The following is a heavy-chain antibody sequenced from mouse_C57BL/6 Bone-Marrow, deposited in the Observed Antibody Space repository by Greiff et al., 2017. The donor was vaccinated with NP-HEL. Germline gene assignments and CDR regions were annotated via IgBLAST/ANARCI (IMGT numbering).Heavy chain of an antibody. V-gene: IGHV1-53*01. J-gene: IGHJ4*01. CDR2: INPSNGGT. CDR3: ANAVVATSYYYAMDY. D-gene: IGHD1-1*01. CDR1: GYTFTSYW. Sequence: QVQLQQPGPELVKPGASVKLSCKASGYTFTSYWMHWVKQRPGQGLEWIGNINPSNGGTNYNEKFKSKATLTVDKSSSTAYMQLSSLTSEDSAVYYCANAVVATSYYYAMDYWGQGTSVTVSS.